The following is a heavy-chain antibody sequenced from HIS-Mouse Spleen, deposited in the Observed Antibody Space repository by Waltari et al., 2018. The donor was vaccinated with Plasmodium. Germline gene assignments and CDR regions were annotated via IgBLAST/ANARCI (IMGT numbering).Heavy chain of an antibody. Sequence: QVPLVQSGAEVTKPGASVKVSCKASGYTFTSYDINWVRQATGQGLEWMGGSNPNSGNNGYAQKVQGRGTRTRNTSISTAYMELSSLRSEDTAVYYCARRYCDLWGRGTLVTVSS. J-gene: IGHJ2*01. CDR1: GYTFTSYD. V-gene: IGHV1-8*01. CDR2: SNPNSGNN. CDR3: ARRYCDL.